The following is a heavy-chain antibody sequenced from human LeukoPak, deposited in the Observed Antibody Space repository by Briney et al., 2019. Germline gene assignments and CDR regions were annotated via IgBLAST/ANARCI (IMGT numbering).Heavy chain of an antibody. V-gene: IGHV3-30*18. D-gene: IGHD5-24*01. Sequence: GGSLRLSCAASGFTFSSYGMHWVRQAPGKGLEWVAVISYDGSNKYYADSVKGRFTISRDNSKNTLYLRMNSLRAEDTAVYYCAKDSVDDGYNLDYWGQGTLVTVSS. CDR1: GFTFSSYG. CDR3: AKDSVDDGYNLDY. CDR2: ISYDGSNK. J-gene: IGHJ4*02.